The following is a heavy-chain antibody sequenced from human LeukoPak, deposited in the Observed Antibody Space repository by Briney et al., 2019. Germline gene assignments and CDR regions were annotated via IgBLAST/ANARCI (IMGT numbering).Heavy chain of an antibody. D-gene: IGHD3-3*01. J-gene: IGHJ4*02. Sequence: SETLSLTCTVSRYSISRGYYWGWIRQPPGKGLEWIGSIYHSGSTYYNPSLKSRVTISVDTSKNQFSLKLSSVTAADTAVYYCARDLVYYDFWSGYYTLDYWGQGTLVTVSS. CDR2: IYHSGST. V-gene: IGHV4-38-2*02. CDR1: RYSISRGYY. CDR3: ARDLVYYDFWSGYYTLDY.